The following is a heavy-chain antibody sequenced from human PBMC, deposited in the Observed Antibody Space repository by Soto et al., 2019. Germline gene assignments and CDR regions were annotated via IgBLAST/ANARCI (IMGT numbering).Heavy chain of an antibody. CDR3: ARAPGYCSSTSCPPSNWFDP. CDR1: GGSISSGGYY. CDR2: IYYSGST. Sequence: SETLSLTCTVSGGSISSGGYYWSWIRQHPGKGLEWIGYIYYSGSTYYNPSLKSRVTISVDTSKNQFSLKLSSVTAADTAVYYCARAPGYCSSTSCPPSNWFDPWGQGTLVTVSS. D-gene: IGHD2-2*01. V-gene: IGHV4-31*03. J-gene: IGHJ5*02.